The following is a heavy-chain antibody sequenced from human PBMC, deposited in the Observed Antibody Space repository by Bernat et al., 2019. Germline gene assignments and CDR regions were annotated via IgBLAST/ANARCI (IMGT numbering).Heavy chain of an antibody. CDR2: VNSDGSST. J-gene: IGHJ4*02. CDR3: AKAEYSSSSRHFDY. CDR1: GLTFSSYW. D-gene: IGHD6-6*01. V-gene: IGHV3-74*01. Sequence: EVQLVESGGGLVQPGGSLRLSCAASGLTFSSYWMHWVRLAPGKGLVWVSRVNSDGSSTSYADSVKGRFTVSRDNAKNTLYLQMNSLRAEDTAVYYCAKAEYSSSSRHFDYWGQGTLVTVSS.